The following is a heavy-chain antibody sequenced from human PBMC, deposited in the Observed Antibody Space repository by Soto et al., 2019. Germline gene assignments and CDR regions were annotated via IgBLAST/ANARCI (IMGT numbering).Heavy chain of an antibody. CDR1: GGSFSGYY. D-gene: IGHD3-9*01. CDR3: ATSPRDYDILTGYPQPLDY. V-gene: IGHV4-34*01. J-gene: IGHJ4*02. CDR2: INHSGST. Sequence: SETLSLTCAVYGGSFSGYYWSWIRQPPGKGLEWIGEINHSGSTNYNPSLKSRVTISVDTSKNQFSLKLSSVTAADTAVYYCATSPRDYDILTGYPQPLDYWGQGTLVTVSS.